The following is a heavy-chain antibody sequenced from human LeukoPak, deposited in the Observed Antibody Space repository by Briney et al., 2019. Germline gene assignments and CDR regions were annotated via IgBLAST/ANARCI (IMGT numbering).Heavy chain of an antibody. CDR3: TTEGAQLLNSPDY. V-gene: IGHV3-15*01. J-gene: IGHJ4*02. CDR2: IKSKTDGGTT. CDR1: GFTLSNAW. Sequence: GGSLRLSCAASGFTLSNAWMSWVRQAPGKGLEWVGRIKSKTDGGTTDYAAPVKGRFTISRDDSKNTLYLQMNSLKTEDTAVYYCTTEGAQLLNSPDYWGQGTLVTVSS. D-gene: IGHD2-2*01.